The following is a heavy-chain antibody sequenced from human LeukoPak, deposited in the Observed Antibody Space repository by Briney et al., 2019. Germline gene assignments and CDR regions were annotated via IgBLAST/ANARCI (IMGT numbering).Heavy chain of an antibody. Sequence: SETLSLTCTVSGGSMSSGGYYGSWIRQLPGKGLEWIGCIYSSGSTNYNPSLRSRATMSLDTSKNQFSLKLSSVTAADTAVYYCAREVAAVGHNWFDPWGQGTLVTVSS. V-gene: IGHV4-31*03. J-gene: IGHJ5*02. D-gene: IGHD6-13*01. CDR2: IYSSGST. CDR1: GGSMSSGGYY. CDR3: AREVAAVGHNWFDP.